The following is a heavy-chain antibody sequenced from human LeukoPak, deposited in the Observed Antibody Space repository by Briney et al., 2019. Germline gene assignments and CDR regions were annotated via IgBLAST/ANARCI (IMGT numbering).Heavy chain of an antibody. Sequence: SVKVSCKASGFTFTSSAMQWVRQARGQRLEWIGWIVVGSGNTNYAQKFQERVTITRDMSTSTAYMELSSLRSEDTAVYYCARVTTTVTTDAFDIWGQGTMVTVSS. V-gene: IGHV1-58*02. D-gene: IGHD4-17*01. CDR2: IVVGSGNT. CDR3: ARVTTTVTTDAFDI. CDR1: GFTFTSSA. J-gene: IGHJ3*02.